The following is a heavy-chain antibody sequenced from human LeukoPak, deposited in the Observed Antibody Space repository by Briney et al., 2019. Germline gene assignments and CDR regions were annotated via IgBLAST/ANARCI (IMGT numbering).Heavy chain of an antibody. CDR2: IKYDGSNK. CDR1: GFISSNYG. V-gene: IGHV3-33*05. CDR3: ARDPRNVGLAP. D-gene: IGHD2-15*01. Sequence: PGGSLRLSCAASGFISSNYGMYWVRQAPGKGLEWVAIIKYDGSNKDYPDSVKGRFTMSRDNVKNTLYLQMNSLRVEDTAIYYCARDPRNVGLAPWGQGTLVTVSS. J-gene: IGHJ5*02.